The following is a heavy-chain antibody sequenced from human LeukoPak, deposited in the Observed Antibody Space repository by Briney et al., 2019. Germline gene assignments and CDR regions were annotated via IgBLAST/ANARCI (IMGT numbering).Heavy chain of an antibody. CDR3: ARISSIAAAGHDY. CDR2: INPNSGGT. J-gene: IGHJ4*02. D-gene: IGHD6-13*01. Sequence: ASVKVSCKASGYTFTGYYMHWVRQAPGQGLEWMGWINPNSGGTNYAQKFQGRVTMTRDTSISTAYMELSGLRSDDTAVYYCARISSIAAAGHDYWGQGTLVTVSS. V-gene: IGHV1-2*02. CDR1: GYTFTGYY.